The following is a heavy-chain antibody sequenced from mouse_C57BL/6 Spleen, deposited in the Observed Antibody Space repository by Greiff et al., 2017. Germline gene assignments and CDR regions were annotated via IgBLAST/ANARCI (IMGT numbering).Heavy chain of an antibody. V-gene: IGHV1-80*01. CDR3: AIYYDYDGGFAY. CDR2: IYPGDGDT. Sequence: QVHVKQSGAELVKPGASVKISCKSSGYAFSSYWMNWVKLRPGKGLEWLGQIYPGDGDTNYNGKFKGKATLTADKSSSTAYMQLSSLTSEDSAVYFCAIYYDYDGGFAYWGQGTLVTVSA. J-gene: IGHJ3*01. CDR1: GYAFSSYW. D-gene: IGHD2-4*01.